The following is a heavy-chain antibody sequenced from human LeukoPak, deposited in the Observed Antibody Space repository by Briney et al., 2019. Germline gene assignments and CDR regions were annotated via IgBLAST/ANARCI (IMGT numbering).Heavy chain of an antibody. CDR2: IYHSGST. J-gene: IGHJ6*02. CDR3: TRARRAYYSMDV. V-gene: IGHV4-4*02. CDR1: GGSISSSNW. Sequence: PSGTLSLTCAVSGGSISSSNWWSWVRQPPGKGLEWIGEIYHSGSTNYNPSLRSRVTISVDKSKNHFSLNLSSVTAADTAVYYCTRARRAYYSMDVWGQGTTVTVSS.